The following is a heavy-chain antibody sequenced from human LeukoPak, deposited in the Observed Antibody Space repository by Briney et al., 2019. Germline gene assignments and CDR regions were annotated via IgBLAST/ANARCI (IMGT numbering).Heavy chain of an antibody. CDR3: VRDSRYCPDV. D-gene: IGHD2-8*02. V-gene: IGHV3-9*01. CDR1: GFTFDDYV. CDR2: ISWNSGTI. Sequence: GGSLRLSCAASGFTFDDYVMNWVRQAPGKGLEWVSGISWNSGTIGYADSVKGRFTISRDNTKNILYLQMNSLRAEDTAVYYCVRDSRYCPDVWGQGTTVTVSS. J-gene: IGHJ6*02.